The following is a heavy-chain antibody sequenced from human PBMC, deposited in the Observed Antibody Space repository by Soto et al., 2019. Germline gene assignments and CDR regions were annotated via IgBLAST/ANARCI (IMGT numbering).Heavy chain of an antibody. CDR1: GYTFTSYG. J-gene: IGHJ4*02. V-gene: IGHV1-18*01. CDR3: ARDEGYYDFWSGFYHPFDY. Sequence: EASVKVSCKASGYTFTSYGISWVRQAPGQGLEWMGWISAYNGNTNYAQKLQGRVTMTTDTSTSTAYMELRSLRSDDTAVYYCARDEGYYDFWSGFYHPFDYWGQGTLVTVSS. CDR2: ISAYNGNT. D-gene: IGHD3-3*01.